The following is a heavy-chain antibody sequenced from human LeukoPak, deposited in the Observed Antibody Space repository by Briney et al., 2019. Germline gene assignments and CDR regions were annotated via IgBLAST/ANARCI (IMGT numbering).Heavy chain of an antibody. CDR1: GGSISSGSYY. V-gene: IGHV4-61*02. J-gene: IGHJ6*03. D-gene: IGHD3-3*01. CDR2: IYTSGST. Sequence: SQTLSLTCTVSGGSISSGSYYWSWIRQPAGKGLDWIGRIYTSGSTNYNPSLKSRVTISVDTSKNQFSLKLSSVTAADTAVYYCARDLLRLNYYYMDVWGKGTTVTVSS. CDR3: ARDLLRLNYYYMDV.